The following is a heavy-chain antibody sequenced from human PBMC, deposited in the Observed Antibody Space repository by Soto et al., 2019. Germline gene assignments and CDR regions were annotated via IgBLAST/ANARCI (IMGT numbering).Heavy chain of an antibody. D-gene: IGHD2-15*01. J-gene: IGHJ4*02. V-gene: IGHV4-59*01. CDR1: GGSISSYY. CDR3: ARDYGGGSGYFDY. Sequence: PSETLSLTCTVSGGSISSYYWSWIRQPPGKGLEWIGYIYYSGSTNYNPSLKSRVTISVDTSKNQFSLKLSSVTAADTAVYYCARDYGGGSGYFDYWGQGTLVTVSS. CDR2: IYYSGST.